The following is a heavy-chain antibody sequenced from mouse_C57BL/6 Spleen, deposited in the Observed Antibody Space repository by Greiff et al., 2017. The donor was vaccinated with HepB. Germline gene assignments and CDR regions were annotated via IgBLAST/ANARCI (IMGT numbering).Heavy chain of an antibody. J-gene: IGHJ3*01. V-gene: IGHV1-52*01. CDR2: IDPSDSET. Sequence: VQLQQSGAELVRPGSSVKLSCKASGYTFTSYWMHWVKQRPIQGLEWIGNIDPSDSETHYTQKFKDKATLTVDKSSSTAYMQLSSLTSEDSAVYYCASDSSGYGWFAYWGQGTLVTVSA. CDR1: GYTFTSYW. D-gene: IGHD3-2*02. CDR3: ASDSSGYGWFAY.